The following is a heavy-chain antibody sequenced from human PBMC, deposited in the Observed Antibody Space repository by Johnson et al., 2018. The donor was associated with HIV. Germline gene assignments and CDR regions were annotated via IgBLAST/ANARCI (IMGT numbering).Heavy chain of an antibody. CDR3: ARGVHSVWAAFDI. Sequence: VQLLESGGGLVQPGGSLRLSCAASGFTVSSNYMSWVRQAPGKGLEWVSVIGTAGDTYYTGSVKGRFTISRENAKNSLYLQMNSLRAGDTAVYYCARGVHSVWAAFDIWGQGTMVTVSS. V-gene: IGHV3-13*01. CDR2: IGTAGDT. D-gene: IGHD2-21*01. CDR1: GFTVSSNY. J-gene: IGHJ3*02.